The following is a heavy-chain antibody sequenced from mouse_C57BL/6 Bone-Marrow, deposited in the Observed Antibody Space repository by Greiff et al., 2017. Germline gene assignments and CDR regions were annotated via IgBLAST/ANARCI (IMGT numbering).Heavy chain of an antibody. CDR1: GFTFNTYA. J-gene: IGHJ2*01. CDR2: LRSKRSNYAP. V-gene: IGHV10-3*01. Sequence: EVMLVESGGGLVQPKGSLKLSCAASGFTFNTYAMHWVRQAPGKGLEWVARLRSKRSNYAPYYADSVKDRFTISRDDSQSMLYLQMNNLKTEDTAMYYFVRDGSDFYYSYYFDYWGQGTTLTVSS. D-gene: IGHD1-1*01. CDR3: VRDGSDFYYSYYFDY.